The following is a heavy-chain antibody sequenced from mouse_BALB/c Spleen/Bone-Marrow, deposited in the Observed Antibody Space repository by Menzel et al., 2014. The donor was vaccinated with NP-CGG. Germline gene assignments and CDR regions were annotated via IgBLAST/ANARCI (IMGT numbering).Heavy chain of an antibody. Sequence: VHLQQSGPGLVAPSQSLSITCTVSGLSLTGYGVSWVRQPPGKGLEWLGMIWGDGSTDYNSDHKSRLSINKDNAKSQIFLKMNSLQTDDTARYYCARDSFLITRALDYWGQGTSVTVSS. CDR3: ARDSFLITRALDY. V-gene: IGHV2-6-7*01. CDR2: IWGDGST. CDR1: GLSLTGYG. J-gene: IGHJ4*01. D-gene: IGHD2-4*01.